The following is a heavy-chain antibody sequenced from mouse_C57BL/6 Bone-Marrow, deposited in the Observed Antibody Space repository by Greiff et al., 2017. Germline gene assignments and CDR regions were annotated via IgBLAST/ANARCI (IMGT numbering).Heavy chain of an antibody. CDR2: IDPSDSYT. J-gene: IGHJ4*01. D-gene: IGHD1-1*01. Sequence: QVQLQQPGAELVKPGASVKLSCKASGYTFTSYWMQWVKQRPGQGLEWIGEIDPSDSYTNYNQKFKGKATLTVDTASSTAYRQLSSLTSEDSAVYYCASALYYCSTYYAMDYWGQGTSVTVSS. CDR3: ASALYYCSTYYAMDY. V-gene: IGHV1-50*01. CDR1: GYTFTSYW.